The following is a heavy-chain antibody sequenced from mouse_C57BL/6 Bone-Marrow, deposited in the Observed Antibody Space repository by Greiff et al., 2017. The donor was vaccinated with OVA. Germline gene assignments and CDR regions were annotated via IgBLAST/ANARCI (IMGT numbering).Heavy chain of an antibody. CDR2: ISSGGSYP. CDR1: GFTFSSYG. J-gene: IGHJ3*01. Sequence: EVQLVESGGDLVKPGGSLKLSCAASGFTFSSYGMSWVRQTPDKRLEWVATISSGGSYPYYPDRVKGRFTISRDNAKNTLYLQMSSLKSEDTAMYYCARRHAWFAYWGQGTLVTVSA. V-gene: IGHV5-6*01. CDR3: ARRHAWFAY.